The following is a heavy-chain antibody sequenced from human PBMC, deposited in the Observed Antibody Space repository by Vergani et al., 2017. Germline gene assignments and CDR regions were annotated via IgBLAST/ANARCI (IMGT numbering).Heavy chain of an antibody. CDR2: IDHTGRP. Sequence: QVQLQQWGGGLLKPSETLSLTCVVNGGSFTSYHWTWIRQSPGEGLEWVGDIDHTGRPDYNPSLKSRLTMSVDQSRNQFSLTINSVPATDTAIYFCARVNTETNGHLYYYDYMDVWGQGTEVTVS. V-gene: IGHV4-34*01. CDR3: ARVNTETNGHLYYYDYMDV. CDR1: GGSFTSYH. J-gene: IGHJ6*03. D-gene: IGHD4-11*01.